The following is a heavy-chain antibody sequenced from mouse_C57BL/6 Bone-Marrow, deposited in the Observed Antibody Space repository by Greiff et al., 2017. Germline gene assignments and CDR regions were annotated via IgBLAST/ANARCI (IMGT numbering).Heavy chain of an antibody. Sequence: VKLQQPGAELVKPGASVKLSCKASGYTFTSYWMHWVKQRPGQGLEWIGMIHPNSGSTNYNEKFKSKATLTVDKSSSTAYMQLSSLTSEDSAVYYCARGDTVGVYYSMDYWCRGTSVTVSS. CDR2: IHPNSGST. CDR3: ARGDTVGVYYSMDY. J-gene: IGHJ4*01. V-gene: IGHV1-64*01. CDR1: GYTFTSYW.